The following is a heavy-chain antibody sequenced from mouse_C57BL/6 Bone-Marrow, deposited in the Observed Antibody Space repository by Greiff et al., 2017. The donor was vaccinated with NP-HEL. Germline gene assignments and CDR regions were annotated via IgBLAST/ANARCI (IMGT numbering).Heavy chain of an antibody. D-gene: IGHD2-4*01. Sequence: VQLQQSGAELVRPGASVKLSCTASGFNIKDDYMHWVKQRPEQGLEWIGWIDPENGDTEYASQFQGKATITADTSSNTAYLQLSSLTSEDTAVYDCTTKLYDYEDCGYWGQGTTLTVSS. CDR1: GFNIKDDY. CDR2: IDPENGDT. V-gene: IGHV14-4*01. CDR3: TTKLYDYEDCGY. J-gene: IGHJ2*01.